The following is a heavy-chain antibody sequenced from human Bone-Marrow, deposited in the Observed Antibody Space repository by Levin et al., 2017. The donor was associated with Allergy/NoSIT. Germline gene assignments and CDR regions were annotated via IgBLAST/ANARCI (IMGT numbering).Heavy chain of an antibody. D-gene: IGHD6-19*01. J-gene: IGHJ4*02. CDR3: ASHSPGSSGSSYFGY. CDR2: VYYSGTT. V-gene: IGHV4-59*08. Sequence: SETLSLTCTISAGSITTFYWSWIRQPPGKGLEWIGYVYYSGTTNYNPSLRSRVSLSADASKNQFSLTLSSVTPADTAVYYCASHSPGSSGSSYFGYWGQGTLVTVSS. CDR1: AGSITTFY.